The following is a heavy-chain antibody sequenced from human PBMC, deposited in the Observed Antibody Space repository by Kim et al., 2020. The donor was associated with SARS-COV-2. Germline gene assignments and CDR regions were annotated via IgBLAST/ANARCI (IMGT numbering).Heavy chain of an antibody. CDR3: ARDRGERDYSGSYSVMFDY. CDR2: IIPILGIA. CDR1: GGTFSSYA. D-gene: IGHD1-26*01. V-gene: IGHV1-69*04. Sequence: SVKVSCKVSGGTFSSYAISWVRQAPGQGLEWMGRIIPILGIANYAQKFQGRVTITADKSTSTAYMELSSLRSEDTDVYYCARDRGERDYSGSYSVMFDYWGQGTLVTVSS. J-gene: IGHJ4*02.